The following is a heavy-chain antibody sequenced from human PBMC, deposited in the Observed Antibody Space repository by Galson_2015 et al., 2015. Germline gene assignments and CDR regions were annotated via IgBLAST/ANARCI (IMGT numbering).Heavy chain of an antibody. D-gene: IGHD4-17*01. CDR2: INAGNGNT. V-gene: IGHV1-3*01. Sequence: SVKVSCKASGGTFSSYAISWVRQAPGQRLEWMGWINAGNGNTKYSQKFQGRVTITRDTSASTAYMELSSLRSEDTAVYYCARGSHYGDFGNYWGQGTLVTVSS. CDR3: ARGSHYGDFGNY. J-gene: IGHJ4*02. CDR1: GGTFSSYA.